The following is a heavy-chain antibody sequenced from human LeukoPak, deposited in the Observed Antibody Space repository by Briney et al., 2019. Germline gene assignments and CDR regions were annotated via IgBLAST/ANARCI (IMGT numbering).Heavy chain of an antibody. CDR3: ARAPDRSGLRKYYDFWSGYYYGMDV. J-gene: IGHJ6*02. D-gene: IGHD3-3*01. CDR2: MNPNSGNT. V-gene: IGHV1-8*01. Sequence: GESLKISCKGSGYTFTSYDINWVRQATGQGLEWMGWMNPNSGNTGYAQKFQGRVTMTRNTSISTAYMELSSLRSEDTAVYYCARAPDRSGLRKYYDFWSGYYYGMDVWGQGTTVTVSS. CDR1: GYTFTSYD.